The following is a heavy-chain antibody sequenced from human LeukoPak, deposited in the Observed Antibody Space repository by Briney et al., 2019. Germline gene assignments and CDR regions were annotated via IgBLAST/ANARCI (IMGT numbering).Heavy chain of an antibody. CDR1: GGTFSCYA. J-gene: IGHJ6*04. V-gene: IGHV1-69*05. Sequence: GSSVKVSFKASGGTFSCYAISWVREAPGQGLEWMGGIIPIFGTANYAQKFQGRVTITTDESTSTAYMELSSLRSEDTAVYYCAREGEQQLTMDVWLKGTTVTVSS. D-gene: IGHD6-13*01. CDR2: IIPIFGTA. CDR3: AREGEQQLTMDV.